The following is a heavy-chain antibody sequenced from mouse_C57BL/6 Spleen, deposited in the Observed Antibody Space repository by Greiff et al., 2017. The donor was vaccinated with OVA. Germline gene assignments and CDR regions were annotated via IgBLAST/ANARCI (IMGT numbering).Heavy chain of an antibody. CDR1: GFTFSDYY. V-gene: IGHV5-12*01. J-gene: IGHJ3*01. CDR2: ISNGGGST. Sequence: EVKLMESGGGLVQPGGSLKLSCAASGFTFSDYYMYWVRQTPEKRLEWVAYISNGGGSTYYPDTVKGRFTISRDNAKNTLYLQMSRLKSEDTAMYYCARPDGYYGFAYWGQGTLVTVSA. CDR3: ARPDGYYGFAY. D-gene: IGHD2-3*01.